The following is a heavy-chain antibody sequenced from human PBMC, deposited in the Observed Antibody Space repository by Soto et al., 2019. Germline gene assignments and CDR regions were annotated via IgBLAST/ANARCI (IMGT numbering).Heavy chain of an antibody. CDR2: IIPIFGTA. J-gene: IGHJ4*02. Sequence: QVQLVQSGAEVKKPGSSVKVSCKASGGTFSSYAISWVRQAPGQGLEWMGGIIPIFGTANYAQKFQGRVTITADAATSPAYIERRRLRSEDTAVYYCARLSGLGWRSSYQSSDYWGQGTQVTVSS. V-gene: IGHV1-69*01. D-gene: IGHD6-6*01. CDR3: ARLSGLGWRSSYQSSDY. CDR1: GGTFSSYA.